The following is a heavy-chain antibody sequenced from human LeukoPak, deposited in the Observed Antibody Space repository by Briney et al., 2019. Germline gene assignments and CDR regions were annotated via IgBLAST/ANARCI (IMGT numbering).Heavy chain of an antibody. V-gene: IGHV4-39*07. J-gene: IGHJ3*01. D-gene: IGHD1-26*01. CDR2: INRGGST. CDR1: GASITNSAYH. Sequence: KASETLSLTCTVSGASITNSAYHWGWIRQPPGKGLEWIGEINRGGSTNYSPSLKSRVTISVDTSKSQFSLKLTSVTAADTAVYYCARNGIIDAFDVWGQGTLVIVSS. CDR3: ARNGIIDAFDV.